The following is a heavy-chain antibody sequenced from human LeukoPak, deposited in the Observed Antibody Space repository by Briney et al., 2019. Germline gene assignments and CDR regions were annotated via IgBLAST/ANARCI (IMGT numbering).Heavy chain of an antibody. CDR1: GFTVSSNY. V-gene: IGHV3-66*01. J-gene: IGHJ4*02. CDR2: IYSGGST. D-gene: IGHD3-22*01. Sequence: GSLRLSGAASGFTVSSNYMSWVRQAPGKGLEWVSVIYSGGSTYYADSVKGRFTISRDNSKNTLYLQMNSLRAEDTAVYYCASSGALYYYDSSGYYLVYWGQGTLVTVSS. CDR3: ASSGALYYYDSSGYYLVY.